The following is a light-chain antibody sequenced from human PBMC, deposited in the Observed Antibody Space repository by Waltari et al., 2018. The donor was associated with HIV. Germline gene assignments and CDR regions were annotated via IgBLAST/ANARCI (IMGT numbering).Light chain of an antibody. J-gene: IGKJ4*01. V-gene: IGKV3-11*01. CDR3: RQRSNWPLT. CDR1: PSVRSS. Sequence: EIVLTQPPATLSLSPGERATLSCRASPSVRSSLAWYQQKPGQAPRLLISDATNRATRTPARFMGSGSGTDFTLTISSLEPEDFAVYYCRQRSNWPLTFGGGTKVEIK. CDR2: DAT.